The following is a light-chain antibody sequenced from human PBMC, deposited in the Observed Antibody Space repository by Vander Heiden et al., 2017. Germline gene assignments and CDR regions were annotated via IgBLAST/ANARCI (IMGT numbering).Light chain of an antibody. CDR3: QQYYSTLT. CDR1: QRVLYSSNNKNY. J-gene: IGKJ4*01. V-gene: IGKV4-1*01. Sequence: DIVMTQSPDSLAVSLGERATINCKSSQRVLYSSNNKNYLAWYQQKPGQPPKLLIYWASTRESGVPDRFSGSGSGTDFTLTISSRQAEDVAVYYCQQYYSTLTFGGGTKVEIK. CDR2: WAS.